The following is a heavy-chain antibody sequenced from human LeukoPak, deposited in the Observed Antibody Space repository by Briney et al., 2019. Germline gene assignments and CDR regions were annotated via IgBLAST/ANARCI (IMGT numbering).Heavy chain of an antibody. V-gene: IGHV4-4*07. CDR3: TRGAGWLIDY. CDR2: IYTSGST. J-gene: IGHJ4*02. CDR1: GGSISSYY. Sequence: SETLSLTCTVSGGSISSYYWSWIRQPAGKGLEWIGRIYTSGSTNYKSSLKSRVTMSVDTPKNQFSLKLNSLTTADTAVYYCTRGAGWLIDYWGQGILVTVSS. D-gene: IGHD3-16*01.